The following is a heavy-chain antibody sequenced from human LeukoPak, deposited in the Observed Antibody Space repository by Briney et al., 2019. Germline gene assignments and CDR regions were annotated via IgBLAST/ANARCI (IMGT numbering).Heavy chain of an antibody. V-gene: IGHV4-34*01. CDR2: INHSGST. D-gene: IGHD1-26*01. CDR3: ARGRGGSYYLGYGFDY. CDR1: GGSFSGYY. Sequence: PSETLSLTCAVYGGSFSGYYWSWIRQPPGKGLEWIGEINHSGSTNYNPSLKSRVTISVDTSKNQFSLKLSSVTAADTAVYYCARGRGGSYYLGYGFDYWGQGTLVTVSS. J-gene: IGHJ4*02.